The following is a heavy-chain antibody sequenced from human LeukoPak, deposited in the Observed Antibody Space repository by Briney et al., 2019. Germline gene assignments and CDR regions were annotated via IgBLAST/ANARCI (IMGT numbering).Heavy chain of an antibody. D-gene: IGHD1-26*01. CDR2: ISGSGGYT. V-gene: IGHV3-23*01. Sequence: GGSLRLSCAASGISFSSYGMSWVRQAPGKGLEWVSGISGSGGYTYYADSVKGRFTISRDNSKNTLYLQMNRLRAEDTAVYYCANEVGPFDIWGQGTMVTISS. J-gene: IGHJ3*02. CDR3: ANEVGPFDI. CDR1: GISFSSYG.